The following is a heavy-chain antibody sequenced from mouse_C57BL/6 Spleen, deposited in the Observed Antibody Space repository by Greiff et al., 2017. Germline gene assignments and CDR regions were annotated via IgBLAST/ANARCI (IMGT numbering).Heavy chain of an antibody. CDR2: ISSKINNYAT. V-gene: IGHV10-1*01. CDR1: AISFNTTA. J-gene: IGHJ4*01. D-gene: IGHD2-1*01. CDR3: VRLSYGNPYYAIDY. Sequence: DVRCVGLGGGLVQPKGPLKFPCAAPAISFNTTAMNWVRQALGKGLEWVARISSKINNYATYYADSVKDRFPISRVDAESLLYLQIIHLNTESTAMYSFVRLSYGNPYYAIDYWGQGTSVTVSS.